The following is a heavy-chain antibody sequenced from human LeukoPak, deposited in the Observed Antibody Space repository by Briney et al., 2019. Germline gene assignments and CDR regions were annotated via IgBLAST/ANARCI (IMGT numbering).Heavy chain of an antibody. CDR3: ARERYSSGWNLFDY. D-gene: IGHD6-19*01. CDR2: MNHNSGNT. J-gene: IGHJ4*02. V-gene: IGHV1-8*01. CDR1: GYTFTSYD. Sequence: ASVKVSCKASGYTFTSYDINWVRQATGQGLEWMGWMNHNSGNTGYAQKFQGRVTMTRNTSISTAYMELSSLRSEDTAVYYCARERYSSGWNLFDYWGQGTLVTVSS.